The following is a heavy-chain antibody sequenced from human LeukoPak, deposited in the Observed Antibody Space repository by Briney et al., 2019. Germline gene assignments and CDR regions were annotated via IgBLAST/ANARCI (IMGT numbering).Heavy chain of an antibody. CDR2: IYYSGST. J-gene: IGHJ4*02. CDR3: ARDHSRSGYGYSY. CDR1: GGSISSSSYY. V-gene: IGHV4-39*07. Sequence: SETLSLTCTVSGGSISSSSYYWGWIRQPPGKGLEWIGSIYYSGSTYYNPSLKSRVTISVDTSKNQFSLKLSSVTAVDTAVYYCARDHSRSGYGYSYWGQGTLVTVSS. D-gene: IGHD5-12*01.